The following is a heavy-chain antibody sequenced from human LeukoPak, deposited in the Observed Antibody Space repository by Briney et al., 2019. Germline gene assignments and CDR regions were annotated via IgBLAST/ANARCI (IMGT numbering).Heavy chain of an antibody. CDR1: GFIFIDYG. V-gene: IGHV3-30*03. J-gene: IGHJ3*02. CDR3: ARDHTVVGRAFDI. D-gene: IGHD4-17*01. CDR2: ISNDGYNK. Sequence: GGSLRLSCAASGFIFIDYGMPWVRQAPGKGLEWVAFISNDGYNKNYADSVKGRFTISRDNSKNTLYLQMNSLRAEDTAVYYCARDHTVVGRAFDIWGQGTMVTVSS.